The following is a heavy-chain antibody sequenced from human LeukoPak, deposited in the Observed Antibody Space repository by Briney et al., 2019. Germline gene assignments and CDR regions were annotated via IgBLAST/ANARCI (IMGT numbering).Heavy chain of an antibody. V-gene: IGHV3-11*04. Sequence: GGSLRLSCAASGFTFSDYYMSWIRQAPGEGLEWVSYISSSGSTIYYADSVKGRFTISRDNSKNTLYLQMNSLRAEDTAVYYCARVTGTTSPHSYYYYGMDVWGQGTTVTVSS. CDR3: ARVTGTTSPHSYYYYGMDV. J-gene: IGHJ6*02. D-gene: IGHD1-7*01. CDR1: GFTFSDYY. CDR2: ISSSGSTI.